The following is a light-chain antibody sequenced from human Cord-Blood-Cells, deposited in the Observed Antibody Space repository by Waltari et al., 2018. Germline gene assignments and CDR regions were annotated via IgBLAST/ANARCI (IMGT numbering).Light chain of an antibody. J-gene: IGKJ2*01. Sequence: EIVLTQSPATLSFSPGDRATLPCRASQSVSSYLAWYQQKPGQAPRLLIYDASNRATGIPARFSGSGSGTDFTLTISSLEPEDFAVYYCQQRSNWPPFTFGQGTKLEIK. CDR3: QQRSNWPPFT. V-gene: IGKV3-11*01. CDR2: DAS. CDR1: QSVSSY.